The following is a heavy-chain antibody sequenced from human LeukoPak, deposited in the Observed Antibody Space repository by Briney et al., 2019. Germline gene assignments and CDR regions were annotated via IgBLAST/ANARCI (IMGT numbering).Heavy chain of an antibody. CDR1: GGSISSYY. V-gene: IGHV4-59*01. Sequence: SETLSLTCTVSGGSISSYYWSWIRQPPGKGLEWIGYIYYSGSTNYNPSLKSRVTISVDTSKNQFSLKLSSVTAADTAVYYCARGTGDEFNYYFDYWGQGTLVTVSS. CDR2: IYYSGST. J-gene: IGHJ4*02. CDR3: ARGTGDEFNYYFDY. D-gene: IGHD7-27*01.